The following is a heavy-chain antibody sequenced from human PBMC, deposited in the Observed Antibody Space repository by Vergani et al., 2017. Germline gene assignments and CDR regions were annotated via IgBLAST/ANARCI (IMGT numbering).Heavy chain of an antibody. J-gene: IGHJ4*02. CDR2: IYDSGDT. Sequence: QVQLQESGPGLVKPSETLSLTCSVSGDSMNTYYWTWIRQPPGKGPEWIGYIYDSGDTKYNPSLKSRVTMSLDTSKNQFSLNLYSVTAADTAVYYCARGALWWLRQIDSWGQGTLVTVSS. D-gene: IGHD2-21*01. CDR3: ARGALWWLRQIDS. V-gene: IGHV4-59*01. CDR1: GDSMNTYY.